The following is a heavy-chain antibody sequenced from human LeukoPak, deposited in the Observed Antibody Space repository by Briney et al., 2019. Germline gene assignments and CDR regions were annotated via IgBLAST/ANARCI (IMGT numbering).Heavy chain of an antibody. J-gene: IGHJ5*02. CDR1: GGSISSSGYY. CDR3: ASNEYSGSYCGLSWFAH. CDR2: IYYSGSA. Sequence: SETLSLTCTVSGGSISSSGYYWCWIRQPPGEGREGIASIYYSGSAYYSPSLKSRSSIASDTSKKQLLLKLSSLTAADTAVSYRASNEYSGSYCGLSWFAHWGQGTLVTVSS. V-gene: IGHV4-39*01. D-gene: IGHD1-26*01.